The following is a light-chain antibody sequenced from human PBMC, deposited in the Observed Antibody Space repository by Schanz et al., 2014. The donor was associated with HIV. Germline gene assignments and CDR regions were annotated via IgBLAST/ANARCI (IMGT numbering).Light chain of an antibody. Sequence: QSALTQPASVSGSPGQSITISCTGTSSDVGGYNFVSWYQQHPGKVPKLLIYDVSNRPSGVSYRFSASKTGNTASLTISGLQADDEADYYCSSYTPTSIGVFGTGTKLTVL. CDR3: SSYTPTSIGV. CDR2: DVS. CDR1: SSDVGGYNF. J-gene: IGLJ1*01. V-gene: IGLV2-14*03.